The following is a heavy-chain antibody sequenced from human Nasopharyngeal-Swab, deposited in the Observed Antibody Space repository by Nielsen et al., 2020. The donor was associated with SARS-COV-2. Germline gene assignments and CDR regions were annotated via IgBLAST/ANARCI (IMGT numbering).Heavy chain of an antibody. CDR2: IYHSGST. CDR3: ARVSVMHNWKGVVDY. D-gene: IGHD1-20*01. V-gene: IGHV4-38-2*02. Sequence: WIRQPPGKGLEWIGSIYHSGSTYYNPSLKSRVTISVDTSKNQFSLKLSSVTAADTAVYYCARVSVMHNWKGVVDYWGQGTLVTVSS. J-gene: IGHJ4*02.